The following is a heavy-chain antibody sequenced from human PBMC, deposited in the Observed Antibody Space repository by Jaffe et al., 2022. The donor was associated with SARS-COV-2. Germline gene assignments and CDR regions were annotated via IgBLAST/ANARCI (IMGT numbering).Heavy chain of an antibody. CDR1: GFTVSSNY. CDR3: AREGGVVDEKYGMDV. CDR2: IYSGGST. Sequence: EVQLVESGGGLIQPGGSLRLSCAASGFTVSSNYMSWVRQAPGKGLEWVSVIYSGGSTYYADSVKGRFTISRDNSKNTLYLQMNSLRAEDTAVYYCAREGGVVDEKYGMDVWGQGTTVTVSS. V-gene: IGHV3-53*01. D-gene: IGHD2-2*01. J-gene: IGHJ6*02.